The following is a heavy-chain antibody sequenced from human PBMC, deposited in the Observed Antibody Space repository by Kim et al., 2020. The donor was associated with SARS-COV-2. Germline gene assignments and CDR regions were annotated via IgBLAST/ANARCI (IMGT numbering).Heavy chain of an antibody. Sequence: GSTNYNPSIKSRVTISVDTSKNQFARELSSVTAADTAVYYCARDRSYFSYWGQGTLVTVSS. CDR3: ARDRSYFSY. J-gene: IGHJ4*02. D-gene: IGHD1-26*01. V-gene: IGHV4-59*01. CDR2: GST.